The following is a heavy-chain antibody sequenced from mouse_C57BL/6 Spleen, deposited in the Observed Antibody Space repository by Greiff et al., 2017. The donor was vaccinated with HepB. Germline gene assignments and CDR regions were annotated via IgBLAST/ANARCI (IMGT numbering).Heavy chain of an antibody. V-gene: IGHV6-6*01. Sequence: EVKVEESGGGLVQPGGSMKLSCAASGFTFSDAWMDWVRQSPEKGLEWVAEIRNKANNHATYYAESVKGRFTISRDDSKSSVYLQMNSLRAEDTGIYYCTRRGTVVPFDYWGQGTTLTVSS. D-gene: IGHD1-1*01. CDR3: TRRGTVVPFDY. CDR1: GFTFSDAW. CDR2: IRNKANNHAT. J-gene: IGHJ2*01.